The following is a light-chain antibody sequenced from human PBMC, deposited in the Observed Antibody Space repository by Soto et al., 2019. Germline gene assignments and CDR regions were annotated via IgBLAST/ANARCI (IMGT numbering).Light chain of an antibody. CDR1: QSVSIN. V-gene: IGKV3-15*01. Sequence: EIVMTQSPATLSVSPGERATLSCRASQSVSINLAWYQQKPGQAPRLLLYGASTRATGIPARFSGSGSGTEFTLTLSSLQSQDSAVYYCQQYNHWPLLYTFGQGTKLEIK. J-gene: IGKJ2*01. CDR2: GAS. CDR3: QQYNHWPLLYT.